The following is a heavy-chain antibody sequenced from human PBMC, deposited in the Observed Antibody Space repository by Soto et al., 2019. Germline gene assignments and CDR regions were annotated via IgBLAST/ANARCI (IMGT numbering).Heavy chain of an antibody. CDR3: AREELPYRSRAIGYSSYGMHV. D-gene: IGHD6-19*01. CDR2: ISGSGGST. Sequence: LSXAPSGFTFSNYSMSWVRQAPGKGLDWVSAISGSGGSTYYADSVKGRFTISRDNSKNTLYLQMNSLRAEDTAVYYCAREELPYRSRAIGYSSYGMHVWGQGTTCTVSS. V-gene: IGHV3-23*01. CDR1: GFTFSNYS. J-gene: IGHJ6*02.